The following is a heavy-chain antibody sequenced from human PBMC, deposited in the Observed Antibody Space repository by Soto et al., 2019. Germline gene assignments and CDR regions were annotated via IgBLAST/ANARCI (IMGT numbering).Heavy chain of an antibody. CDR2: IYYSGST. V-gene: IGHV4-31*03. J-gene: IGHJ4*02. Sequence: PSETLSLTCTVSGGSISSGGYYWSWIRQHPGKGLEWIGYIYYSGSTYYNPSLKSRVTISVDTSKNQFSLQLSSVTAADTAVYYCAREGGRNHYLDYWGPGPLVTASS. CDR3: AREGGRNHYLDY. D-gene: IGHD1-1*01. CDR1: GGSISSGGYY.